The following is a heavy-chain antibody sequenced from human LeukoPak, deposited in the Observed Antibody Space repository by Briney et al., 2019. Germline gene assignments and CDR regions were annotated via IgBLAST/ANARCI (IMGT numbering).Heavy chain of an antibody. CDR1: GGPISSYY. Sequence: PSETLSLTCTVSGGPISSYYWSWIRQPPGKGLEWIGYIYYSGSTNYNPSLKSRVTISVDTSKNQFSLKLSSVTAADTAVYYCASTAFRYNWNYPDAFDIWGQGTMVTVSS. D-gene: IGHD1-7*01. CDR3: ASTAFRYNWNYPDAFDI. V-gene: IGHV4-59*01. J-gene: IGHJ3*02. CDR2: IYYSGST.